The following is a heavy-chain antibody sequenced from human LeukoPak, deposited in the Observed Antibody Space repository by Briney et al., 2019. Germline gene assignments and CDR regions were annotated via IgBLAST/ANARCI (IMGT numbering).Heavy chain of an antibody. V-gene: IGHV3-23*01. CDR3: ARDPGASPYFFDN. Sequence: PGGSLRLSCAASGFTFNNYALAWVRQTPEKGLECVSAISGDGVSPDYVDSVRGRFTISRDNSKNTLYLQMHSLRVEDTAVYFCARDPGASPYFFDNWGQGTLVTVSS. CDR2: ISGDGVSP. CDR1: GFTFNNYA. J-gene: IGHJ4*02. D-gene: IGHD4/OR15-4a*01.